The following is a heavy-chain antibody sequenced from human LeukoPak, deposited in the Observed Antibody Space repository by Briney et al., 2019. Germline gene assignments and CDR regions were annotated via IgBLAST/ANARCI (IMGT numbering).Heavy chain of an antibody. J-gene: IGHJ4*02. CDR2: INSNNGGT. CDR3: ARTASGTYYGLDY. D-gene: IGHD1-26*01. CDR1: GYTFTAYY. Sequence: ASVKVSCKASGYTFTAYYIYWVRQAPGQGLEWMGWINSNNGGTNYAQKFQGRVTMTRDTSISTAYLELSGLSSDDTALYWCARTASGTYYGLDYWGQGTLVTVSS. V-gene: IGHV1-2*02.